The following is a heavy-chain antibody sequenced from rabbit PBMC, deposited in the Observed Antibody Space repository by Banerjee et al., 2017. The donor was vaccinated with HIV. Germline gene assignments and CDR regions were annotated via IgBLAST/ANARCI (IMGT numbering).Heavy chain of an antibody. CDR3: ARDGASGYNFNL. J-gene: IGHJ4*01. D-gene: IGHD1-1*01. Sequence: QEQLEESGGDLVKPEGSLTLTCTASGFAFTNKYVMCWVRQAPGKGLEWIGIIYAGSGSTDYASWVNGRFTISSDNAQNTVDLQMNSLTAADTATYFCARDGASGYNFNLWGPGTLVTVS. V-gene: IGHV1S45*01. CDR2: IYAGSGST. CDR1: GFAFTNKYV.